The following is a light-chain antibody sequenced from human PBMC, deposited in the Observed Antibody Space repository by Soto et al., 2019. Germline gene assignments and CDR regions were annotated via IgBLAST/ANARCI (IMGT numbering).Light chain of an antibody. CDR1: QSVYNNF. CDR2: GAS. V-gene: IGKV3-20*01. J-gene: IGKJ4*01. CDR3: QQYASLPLT. Sequence: EIVLTQSPGTLSLSPGEGATLSCRASQSVYNNFLAWYQHKPGQAPRLLIYGASSRATGIPDRFSGSGSGTDFTLTISGLEPEDFAVFYCQQYASLPLTFGGGNKVEIK.